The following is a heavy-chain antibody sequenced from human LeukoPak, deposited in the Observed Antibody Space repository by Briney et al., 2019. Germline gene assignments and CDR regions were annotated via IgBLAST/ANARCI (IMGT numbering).Heavy chain of an antibody. CDR3: ARDKWVKYSSSWSHDAFDI. CDR1: GYTFTSYD. Sequence: ASVKVSCKASGYTFTSYDINWVRQATGQGLEWMGWMNPNSGNTGYAQKFQGRVTITRNTSISTAYMELSSLRSEDTAVYYCARDKWVKYSSSWSHDAFDIWGQGTMVTVSS. CDR2: MNPNSGNT. J-gene: IGHJ3*02. V-gene: IGHV1-8*03. D-gene: IGHD6-13*01.